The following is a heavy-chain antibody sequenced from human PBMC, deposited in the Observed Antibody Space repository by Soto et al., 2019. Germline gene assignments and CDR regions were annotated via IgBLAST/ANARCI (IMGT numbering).Heavy chain of an antibody. CDR2: ISGTGGST. CDR1: GFTFNDYA. V-gene: IGHV3-23*01. Sequence: GGSLRLSCAASGFTFNDYALNWGRQSPGKGLEWVSSISGTGGSTFYAGSAKGRFTISRDNSKNTLFLQMTSLRAEDTAVYYCGKGNSKWGTGDAFDIWGQGTMVTVSS. CDR3: GKGNSKWGTGDAFDI. J-gene: IGHJ3*02. D-gene: IGHD7-27*01.